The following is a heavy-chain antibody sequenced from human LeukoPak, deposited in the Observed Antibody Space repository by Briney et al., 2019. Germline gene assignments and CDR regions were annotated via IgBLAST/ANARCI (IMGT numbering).Heavy chain of an antibody. Sequence: PSETLSLTCTVSGGSISSYYWSWIRQPPGKGLEWIGYIYYSGSTNYNPSLKSRVTISVDTSKNQFSLKLSSVTAADTAVYYCARVPNRPYTIFGVVPHDAFDIWGQGTMVTVSS. CDR2: IYYSGST. J-gene: IGHJ3*02. D-gene: IGHD3-3*01. CDR1: GGSISSYY. CDR3: ARVPNRPYTIFGVVPHDAFDI. V-gene: IGHV4-59*01.